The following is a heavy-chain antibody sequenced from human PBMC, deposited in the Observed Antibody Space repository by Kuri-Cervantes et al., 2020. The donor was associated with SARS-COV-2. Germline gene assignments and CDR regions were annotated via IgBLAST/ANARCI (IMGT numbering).Heavy chain of an antibody. Sequence: ASVKVSCKPADDTFSSYGFSWARQAPGQGLEWMGWISPYNHNTKYAEKLQGRVTMTTDTSTSTAYMELRGLRSDDTAVYYCARGRQVRVRFLEWLFEWFDPWGQGTLVTVSS. J-gene: IGHJ5*02. CDR3: ARGRQVRVRFLEWLFEWFDP. V-gene: IGHV1-18*01. CDR1: DDTFSSYG. CDR2: ISPYNHNT. D-gene: IGHD3-3*01.